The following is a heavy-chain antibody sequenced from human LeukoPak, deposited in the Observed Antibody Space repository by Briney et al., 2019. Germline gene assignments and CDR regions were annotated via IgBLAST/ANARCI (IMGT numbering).Heavy chain of an antibody. D-gene: IGHD2-2*03. CDR2: IESDGTRT. J-gene: IGHJ6*02. V-gene: IGHV3-74*03. Sequence: GGSLRLSCAASGITLSDYWMYWVRQGPGKGLVHVSRIESDGTRTVYADSVKGRFTISRDNAKNKMYLQMNSLRAKDTAVYYCVRGGHKLDIETSRYYYGLDVWGQGTTVSVSS. CDR1: GITLSDYW. CDR3: VRGGHKLDIETSRYYYGLDV.